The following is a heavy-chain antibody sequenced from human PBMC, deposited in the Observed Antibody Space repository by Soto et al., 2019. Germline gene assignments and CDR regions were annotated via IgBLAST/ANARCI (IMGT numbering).Heavy chain of an antibody. D-gene: IGHD3-3*01. J-gene: IGHJ6*03. CDR2: INHSGST. Sequence: QVRLQQWGAGLLKPSETLSLTCAVYGGSFSGYYWSWIRQPPGKGLEWIGEINHSGSTNYNPSLKSRVTISVDTSKNQFSLKLSSVTAADTAVYYCARGRDDFWSYYYYMDVWGKGTTVTVSS. V-gene: IGHV4-34*01. CDR1: GGSFSGYY. CDR3: ARGRDDFWSYYYYMDV.